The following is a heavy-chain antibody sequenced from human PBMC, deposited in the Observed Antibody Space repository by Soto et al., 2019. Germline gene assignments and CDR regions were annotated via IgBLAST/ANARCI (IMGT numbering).Heavy chain of an antibody. CDR3: ARVNRQLVPGFAP. J-gene: IGHJ5*02. CDR2: INAGNGNT. V-gene: IGHV1-3*01. CDR1: GYTFTSYA. D-gene: IGHD6-13*01. Sequence: ASVKVSCKASGYTFTSYAMHWVRQAPGQRLEWMGWINAGNGNTKYSQKFQGGVTVTRDTSASTAYMELSSLRSEDTAVYYCARVNRQLVPGFAPWGQRTLVTVSS.